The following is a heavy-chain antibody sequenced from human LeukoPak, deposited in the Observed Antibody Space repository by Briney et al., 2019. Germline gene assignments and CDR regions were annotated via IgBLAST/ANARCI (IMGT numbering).Heavy chain of an antibody. CDR2: ISAYNGNT. J-gene: IGHJ5*02. Sequence: GATVKVSCKASGYTFTSYGISWVRQAPGQGLEWVGWISAYNGNTNYAQKLQGRVTITTDESTSTAYMELSSLRSEDTAVNYCARGGGWFDPWGQGTLITVSS. CDR3: ARGGGWFDP. V-gene: IGHV1-18*01. D-gene: IGHD3-16*01. CDR1: GYTFTSYG.